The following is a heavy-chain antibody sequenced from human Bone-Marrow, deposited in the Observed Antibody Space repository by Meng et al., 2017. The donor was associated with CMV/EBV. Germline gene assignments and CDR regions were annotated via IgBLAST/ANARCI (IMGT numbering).Heavy chain of an antibody. CDR1: GYRFTGYY. CDR3: ARGEEIQLWFPTVDY. V-gene: IGHV1-2*02. D-gene: IGHD5-18*01. J-gene: IGHJ4*02. CDR2: INPNSGGT. Sequence: ASVKVSCKASGYRFTGYYMHWVRQAPGQGLEWMGWINPNSGGTNYAQKFQGRVTMTRDTSISTAYMELSRLRSDDTAVYYCARGEEIQLWFPTVDYWGQGTLVTVSS.